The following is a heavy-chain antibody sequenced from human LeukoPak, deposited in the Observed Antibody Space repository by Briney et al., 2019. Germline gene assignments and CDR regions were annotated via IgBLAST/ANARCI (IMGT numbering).Heavy chain of an antibody. Sequence: VKVSCKASGGTFSSYAISWVRQAPGQGLEWMGRIIPIFGTANYAQKFQGRVTITTDESTSTAYMELSSLRSEDTAVYYCARDRVWYSNYGDNYYFDYWGQGTLVTVSS. CDR2: IIPIFGTA. CDR3: ARDRVWYSNYGDNYYFDY. CDR1: GGTFSSYA. V-gene: IGHV1-69*13. J-gene: IGHJ4*02. D-gene: IGHD4-23*01.